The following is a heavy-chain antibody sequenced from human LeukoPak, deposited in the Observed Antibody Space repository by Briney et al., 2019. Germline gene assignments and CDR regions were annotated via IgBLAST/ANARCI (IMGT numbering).Heavy chain of an antibody. CDR3: AKDLKRYFDWPNPHFDY. V-gene: IGHV3-30*02. D-gene: IGHD3-9*01. CDR1: GFTLSTYW. J-gene: IGHJ4*02. Sequence: GGSLRLSCAASGFTLSTYWMNWVRQAPGTGLEWVAFIRYDGSNKYYADSVKGRFTISRDNSKNTLYLQMNSLRAEDTAVYYCAKDLKRYFDWPNPHFDYWGQGTLVTVSS. CDR2: IRYDGSNK.